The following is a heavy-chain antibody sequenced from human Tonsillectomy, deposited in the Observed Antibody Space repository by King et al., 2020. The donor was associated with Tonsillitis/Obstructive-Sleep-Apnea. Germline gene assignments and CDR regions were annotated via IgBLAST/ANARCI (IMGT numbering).Heavy chain of an antibody. V-gene: IGHV4-59*01. CDR2: IHGSGSP. D-gene: IGHD3-9*01. Sequence: QLQESGPGLVKPSETLSLNCTVSGGSIRSYYWSWIRQPPGKGLEWIGYIHGSGSPNYNPSLKSRVTISVDKSKNWLSLRLSSGTAADTAVYFCARLDHDGLTGPTWCCDYWGQGTLVTVSS. CDR1: GGSIRSYY. J-gene: IGHJ4*02. CDR3: ARLDHDGLTGPTWCCDY.